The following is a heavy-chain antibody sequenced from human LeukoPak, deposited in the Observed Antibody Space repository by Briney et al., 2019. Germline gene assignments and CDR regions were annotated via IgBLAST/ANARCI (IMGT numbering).Heavy chain of an antibody. J-gene: IGHJ4*02. CDR3: AKPHPYGDYVGVYFDY. Sequence: GGSLRLSCAASGFIFNIYDIHWVRQAPGKGLEWVTFIRFDGSNKYYADSVKGRFTVSRDNSKNTLYLQMNSLRAADTAVYYCAKPHPYGDYVGVYFDYWGQGTPVTVSS. CDR1: GFIFNIYD. V-gene: IGHV3-30*02. CDR2: IRFDGSNK. D-gene: IGHD4-17*01.